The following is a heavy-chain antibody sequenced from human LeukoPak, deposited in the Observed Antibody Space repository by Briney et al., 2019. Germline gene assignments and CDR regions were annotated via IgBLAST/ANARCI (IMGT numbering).Heavy chain of an antibody. J-gene: IGHJ3*02. CDR2: IYYSGST. V-gene: IGHV4-59*01. CDR3: AREKGLFDI. Sequence: SETLSLTCTVSGGSISSYYWSWIRQPPGKGLEWTGYIYYSGSTNYNPSLKSRVTISVDTSKNQFSLKLSSVTAADTAVYYCAREKGLFDIWGQGTMVTVSS. CDR1: GGSISSYY.